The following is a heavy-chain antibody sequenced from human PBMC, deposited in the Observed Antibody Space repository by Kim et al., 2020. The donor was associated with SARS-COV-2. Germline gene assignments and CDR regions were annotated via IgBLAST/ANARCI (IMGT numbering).Heavy chain of an antibody. CDR3: ARVLGPSIAAAGSFDY. J-gene: IGHJ4*02. CDR2: ISAYNGNT. D-gene: IGHD6-13*01. Sequence: ASVKVSCKASGYTFTSYGISWVRQAPGQGLEWMGWISAYNGNTNYAQKLQGRVTMTTDTSTSTAYMELRSLRSDDTAVYYCARVLGPSIAAAGSFDYWGQGTLVTVSS. CDR1: GYTFTSYG. V-gene: IGHV1-18*01.